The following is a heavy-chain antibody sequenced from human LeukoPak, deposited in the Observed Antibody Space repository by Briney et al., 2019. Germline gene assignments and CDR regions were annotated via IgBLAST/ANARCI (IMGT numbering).Heavy chain of an antibody. CDR3: AKDLYVVTATPGWYFDL. J-gene: IGHJ2*01. Sequence: PGGSLRLSCAASGFTFSNYSMSWVRQAPGKGLEWVANIKQDGSEKYYVDSVKGRFTISRDNAKNSLYLQMNSLRAEDTAVYYCAKDLYVVTATPGWYFDLWGRGTLVTVSS. CDR1: GFTFSNYS. D-gene: IGHD2-21*02. CDR2: IKQDGSEK. V-gene: IGHV3-7*01.